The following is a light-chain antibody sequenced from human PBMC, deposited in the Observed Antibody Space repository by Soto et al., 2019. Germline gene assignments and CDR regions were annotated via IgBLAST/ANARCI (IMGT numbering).Light chain of an antibody. CDR3: SSFTSVSTLV. CDR1: GSDVCGFNC. Sequence: QSLLTQPASVSGSPVQSIAISCTGTGSDVCGFNCFSWYQQHPGKSPRLMIYEVSNRPSGVSNRFSGSKSGNTASLTISGLKAEDEADYFWSSFTSVSTLVFGTGT. CDR2: EVS. J-gene: IGLJ1*01. V-gene: IGLV2-14*01.